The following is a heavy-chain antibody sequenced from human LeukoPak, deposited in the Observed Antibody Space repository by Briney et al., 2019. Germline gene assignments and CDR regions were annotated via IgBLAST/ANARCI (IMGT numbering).Heavy chain of an antibody. CDR3: ASRVYGLGSFNY. CDR1: GDSISSTSYY. Sequence: SETLSLTCTVSGDSISSTSYYWDWIRQPPGKGLEWIGSIYNSGTTYYNPSLKSRVTISVDTSKNPFSLKVSSVTATDTAVYYCASRVYGLGSFNYWGQGTLVTVSS. D-gene: IGHD3-10*01. V-gene: IGHV4-39*01. J-gene: IGHJ4*01. CDR2: IYNSGTT.